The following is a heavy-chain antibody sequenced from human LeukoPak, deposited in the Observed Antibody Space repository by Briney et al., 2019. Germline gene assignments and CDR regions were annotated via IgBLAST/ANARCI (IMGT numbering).Heavy chain of an antibody. CDR2: INSDGGST. Sequence: GGSLRLSCAASGFTFSSYGMHWVRQAPGKGLVWVSRINSDGGSTSYADSVKGRFTISRDNSKNTLYLQMNSLRAEDTAVYYCARRAGAYSHPYDYWGQGTLVTVSS. V-gene: IGHV3-74*01. CDR1: GFTFSSYG. D-gene: IGHD4/OR15-4a*01. CDR3: ARRAGAYSHPYDY. J-gene: IGHJ4*02.